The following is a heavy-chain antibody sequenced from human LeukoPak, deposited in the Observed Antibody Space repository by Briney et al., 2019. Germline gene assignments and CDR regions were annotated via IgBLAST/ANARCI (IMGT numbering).Heavy chain of an antibody. J-gene: IGHJ4*02. Sequence: SETLSLTCTVSGGSISSSSYYWGWIRQPPGKGLEWIGSIYYSGSTYYNPSLKSRVTISVDASKNQFSLKLSSVTAADTAVYYCARGQGSSWYYFDYWGQGTLVTVSS. V-gene: IGHV4-39*01. D-gene: IGHD6-13*01. CDR1: GGSISSSSYY. CDR3: ARGQGSSWYYFDY. CDR2: IYYSGST.